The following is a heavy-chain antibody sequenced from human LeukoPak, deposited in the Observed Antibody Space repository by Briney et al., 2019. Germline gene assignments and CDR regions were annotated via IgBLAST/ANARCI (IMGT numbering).Heavy chain of an antibody. D-gene: IGHD4-17*01. CDR3: ARSSVGGDYGY. J-gene: IGHJ4*02. Sequence: ASVKVSCKASGYTFTSYGISWVRQAPGQGLEWMGWISAYNSNTNYAQKLQGRVTITRDTSASTAYMELSSLRSEDTAVYYCARSSVGGDYGYWGQGTLVTVSS. CDR1: GYTFTSYG. V-gene: IGHV1-18*01. CDR2: ISAYNSNT.